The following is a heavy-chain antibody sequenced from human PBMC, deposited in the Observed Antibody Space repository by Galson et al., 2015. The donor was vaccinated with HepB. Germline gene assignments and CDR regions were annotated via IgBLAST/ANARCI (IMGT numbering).Heavy chain of an antibody. V-gene: IGHV3-33*03. CDR1: GFSFSSYG. Sequence: SLRLSCAASGFSFSSYGMHWVRQAPGKGLEWGAVISYDGNNEYYAASVKGRFTISRDNSRNTLFLQMDSLRDEDTAVYYCAKEEQLAHYYHYGMDVWGQGTKVTVSS. CDR2: ISYDGNNE. D-gene: IGHD6-6*01. J-gene: IGHJ6*02. CDR3: AKEEQLAHYYHYGMDV.